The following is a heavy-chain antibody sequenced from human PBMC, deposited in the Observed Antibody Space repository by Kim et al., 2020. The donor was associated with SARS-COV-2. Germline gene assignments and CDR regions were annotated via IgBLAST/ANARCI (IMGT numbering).Heavy chain of an antibody. Sequence: GGSLRLSCAASRFTFSDYYMSWIRQAPGKGLEWVSYISGSGSTTNYADSVKGRFTISRDNAKKSLYLQMNNLTAEDTAVYYGARGSYEPLWGQGTTVTVSS. V-gene: IGHV3-11*01. CDR2: ISGSGSTT. D-gene: IGHD3-10*01. CDR1: RFTFSDYY. CDR3: ARGSYEPL. J-gene: IGHJ6*02.